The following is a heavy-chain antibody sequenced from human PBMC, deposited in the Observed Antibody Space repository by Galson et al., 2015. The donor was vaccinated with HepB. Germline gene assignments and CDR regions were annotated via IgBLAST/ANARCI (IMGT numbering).Heavy chain of an antibody. CDR3: ARGALVVVVNSTQNNWFDP. CDR2: ISPYNRDT. CDR1: GYTFSSYS. Sequence: VKVSCKASGYTFSSYSITWVRQAPGQGLEWVGWISPYNRDTNYARKLQGRVTMTTDTSTNTAYMELRSLRSDDTAVYYCARGALVVVVNSTQNNWFDPWGQGTPVTVSS. V-gene: IGHV1-18*01. D-gene: IGHD2-15*01. J-gene: IGHJ5*02.